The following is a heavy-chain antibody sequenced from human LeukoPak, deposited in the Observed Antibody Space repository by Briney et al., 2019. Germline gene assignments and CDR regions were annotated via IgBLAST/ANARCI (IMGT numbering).Heavy chain of an antibody. CDR1: GFTFSSYE. V-gene: IGHV3-48*03. CDR2: ISNSGTAI. CDR3: ARAGYSMDTEYFQH. D-gene: IGHD5-18*01. J-gene: IGHJ1*01. Sequence: AWESLRLSCAASGFTFSSYEMNWVRQAPGKGLEWVSYISNSGTAIYYADSVKGRFTISRDNAKSSLYLQMNSLRAEDTAVYYCARAGYSMDTEYFQHWGQGTLVTVSS.